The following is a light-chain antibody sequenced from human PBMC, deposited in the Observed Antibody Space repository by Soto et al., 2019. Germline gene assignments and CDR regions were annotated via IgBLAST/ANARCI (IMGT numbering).Light chain of an antibody. J-gene: IGLJ2*01. CDR1: SSDVGSYNR. V-gene: IGLV2-18*02. CDR2: EVS. Sequence: QSALTQPPSVYGSPGQSVTISCTGTSSDVGSYNRVSWYQQPPGTAPKLMIYEVSNRPSGVPDRFSGSKSGNTASLTISGLQAEDEADYYCCSYTSSSTLVFGGGTQLTVL. CDR3: CSYTSSSTLV.